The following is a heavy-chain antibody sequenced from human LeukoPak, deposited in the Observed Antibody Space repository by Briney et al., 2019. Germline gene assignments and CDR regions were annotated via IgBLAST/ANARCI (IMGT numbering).Heavy chain of an antibody. V-gene: IGHV3-23*01. CDR3: AKGRITGTTDLRSRHYYYYMDV. CDR2: ISGSGGST. J-gene: IGHJ6*03. Sequence: GGSLRLSCAASGFTFSSYAMSWVRQAPGKGLEWVSAISGSGGSTYYADSVKGRFTISRDNSKNTLYLQMNSLRAEDTAVYYCAKGRITGTTDLRSRHYYYYMDVWGKGTTVTVSS. CDR1: GFTFSSYA. D-gene: IGHD1-20*01.